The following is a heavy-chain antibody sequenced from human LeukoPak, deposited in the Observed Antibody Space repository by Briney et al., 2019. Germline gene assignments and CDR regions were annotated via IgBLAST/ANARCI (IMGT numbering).Heavy chain of an antibody. V-gene: IGHV6-1*01. Sequence: SETLSLTCAISGDSVSSNSAAWNWIRQSPSRGLEWLGRTYYRSKWYNDYAVSVKSRITINPDTSKNQFSLQLNSVTPEDTAVYYCARHYDILTGHAFDIWGQGTMVTVSS. CDR3: ARHYDILTGHAFDI. J-gene: IGHJ3*02. CDR2: TYYRSKWYN. CDR1: GDSVSSNSAA. D-gene: IGHD3-9*01.